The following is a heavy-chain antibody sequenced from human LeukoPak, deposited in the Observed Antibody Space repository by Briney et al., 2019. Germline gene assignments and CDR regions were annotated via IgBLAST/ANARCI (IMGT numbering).Heavy chain of an antibody. V-gene: IGHV5-51*01. CDR3: ARQLVITSGKTADAFDI. CDR2: IYPGDSDT. CDR1: GYSFTSYW. J-gene: IGHJ3*02. D-gene: IGHD3-22*01. Sequence: GESLKISCKGSGYSFTSYWIGWVRQMPGKGLEWMGIIYPGDSDTRYSPSFQGQVTISADKSISTAYLQWSSLKASDTAMYYCARQLVITSGKTADAFDIWGQGTMVTVSS.